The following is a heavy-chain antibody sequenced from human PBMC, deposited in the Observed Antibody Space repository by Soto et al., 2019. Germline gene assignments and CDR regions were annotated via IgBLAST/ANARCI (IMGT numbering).Heavy chain of an antibody. J-gene: IGHJ4*02. CDR3: AKGVSQYTPLPLFDY. D-gene: IGHD2-2*02. Sequence: SLRLSCAASGFTFSSYAMSWVRQAPGKGLEWVSAISGSGGSTYYADSVKGRFTISRDNSRNTAYLQMNSLRVEDTAVYYCAKGVSQYTPLPLFDYRGRGTLVTVSS. CDR2: ISGSGGST. CDR1: GFTFSSYA. V-gene: IGHV3-23*01.